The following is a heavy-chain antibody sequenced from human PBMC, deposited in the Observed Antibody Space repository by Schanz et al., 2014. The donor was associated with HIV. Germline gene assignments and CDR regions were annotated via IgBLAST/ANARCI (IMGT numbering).Heavy chain of an antibody. V-gene: IGHV3-30*03. CDR1: GFNFNSYG. J-gene: IGHJ6*02. Sequence: QVHLVESGGGVVRPGRSLRLSCVASGFNFNSYGMHWVRQAPGKGLEWVAVISYDGTKKSYADSVKGRFTISRDNAKNTLYLQMNSLRAEDTAVYYCVRLMSSDYDFYHYGMDVWGQGTTVIVSS. CDR3: VRLMSSDYDFYHYGMDV. CDR2: ISYDGTKK. D-gene: IGHD4-17*01.